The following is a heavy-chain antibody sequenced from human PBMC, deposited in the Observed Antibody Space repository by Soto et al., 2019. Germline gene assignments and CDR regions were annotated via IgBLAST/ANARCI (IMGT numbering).Heavy chain of an antibody. CDR1: GFTFSSYA. V-gene: IGHV3-30-3*01. CDR2: ISYDGSNK. D-gene: IGHD1-26*01. CDR3: ARDDRRYSGSYYYGMDV. J-gene: IGHJ6*02. Sequence: LRLSCAASGFTFSSYAMHWVRQAPGKGLEWVAVISYDGSNKYYADSVKGRFTISRDNSKNTLYLQMNSLRAEDTAVYYCARDDRRYSGSYYYGMDVWGQGTTVTVSS.